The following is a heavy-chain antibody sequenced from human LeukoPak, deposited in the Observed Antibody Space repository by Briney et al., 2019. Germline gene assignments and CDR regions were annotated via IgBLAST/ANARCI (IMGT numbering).Heavy chain of an antibody. Sequence: SETLSLTCTVSGGSISSYYWSWLRQPAGKGLEWIGRIYTSGSTNYNPSLKSRVTISVDKSKNQFSLKLSSVTAADTAVYYCASSIVVVVADAFDIWGQGTMVTVSS. CDR3: ASSIVVVVADAFDI. J-gene: IGHJ3*02. D-gene: IGHD2-15*01. CDR1: GGSISSYY. CDR2: IYTSGST. V-gene: IGHV4-4*07.